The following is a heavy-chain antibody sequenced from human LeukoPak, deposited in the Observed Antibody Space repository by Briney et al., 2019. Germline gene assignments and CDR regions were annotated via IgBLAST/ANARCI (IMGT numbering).Heavy chain of an antibody. D-gene: IGHD3-22*01. CDR3: ARGGGIVVVPLGHDAFDI. CDR2: INPNSGGT. J-gene: IGHJ3*02. Sequence: ASVEVSCKASGYTFTGYYMHWVRQAPGQGLEWMGWINPNSGGTNYAQKFQGRVTMTRGTSISTAYMELSRLRSDDTAVYYCARGGGIVVVPLGHDAFDIWGQGTMVTVSS. V-gene: IGHV1-2*02. CDR1: GYTFTGYY.